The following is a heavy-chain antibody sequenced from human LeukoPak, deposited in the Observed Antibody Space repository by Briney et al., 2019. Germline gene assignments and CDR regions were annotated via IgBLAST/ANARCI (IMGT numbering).Heavy chain of an antibody. CDR2: IYYSGST. D-gene: IGHD3-3*01. Sequence: SETLSLTCTVSGGSISSHYWSWIRQPPGKGLEWIGYIYYSGSTNYNPSLKSRVTISIDTSKNQFSLKLSSVTAADTAVYYCARDRGLRFLEWLPQNPYSGHYMDVWGKGTTVTVSS. V-gene: IGHV4-59*11. J-gene: IGHJ6*03. CDR3: ARDRGLRFLEWLPQNPYSGHYMDV. CDR1: GGSISSHY.